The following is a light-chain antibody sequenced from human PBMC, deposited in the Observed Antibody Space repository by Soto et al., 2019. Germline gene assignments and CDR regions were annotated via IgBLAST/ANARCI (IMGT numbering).Light chain of an antibody. CDR2: KTT. CDR1: SSNIGTNY. Sequence: QPVLTQPPSASATPGQGVTISCSGSSSNIGTNYVYWFQQLPGTAPKLLIYKTTQRPSGVPDRFSASRSGTSASLAISGLRSEDEADYYCAAWDDTLSGAVFGGGTQLTVL. V-gene: IGLV1-47*01. CDR3: AAWDDTLSGAV. J-gene: IGLJ7*01.